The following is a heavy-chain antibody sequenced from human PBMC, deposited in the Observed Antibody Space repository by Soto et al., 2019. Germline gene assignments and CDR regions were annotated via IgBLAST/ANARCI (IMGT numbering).Heavy chain of an antibody. CDR1: GFTFSSYW. J-gene: IGHJ4*01. D-gene: IGHD1-1*01. CDR2: INQDGNED. CDR3: ARTGDGHHDSLDY. V-gene: IGHV3-7*01. Sequence: VGSLRLSCAASGFTFSSYWMNWVRQAPGKGLEWVANINQDGNEDNLLDSVKGRFTISRDNAKNSLFLQMNSLRVDDTAVYYCARTGDGHHDSLDYSGHGAPVTVSS.